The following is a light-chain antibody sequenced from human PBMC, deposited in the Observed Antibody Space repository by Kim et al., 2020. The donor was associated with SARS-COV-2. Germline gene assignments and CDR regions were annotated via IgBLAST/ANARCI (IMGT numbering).Light chain of an antibody. Sequence: RPASIAGKSSQSLLHSNGKTYLVWYVKKPGQSPQRLVNEVSKRFSGVPDSVSGGGSGTEFTLKISRVEAEDVGVYYCMQNIQLPTFGQGTRLE. CDR3: MQNIQLPT. V-gene: IGKV2D-29*02. CDR1: QSLLHSNGKTY. CDR2: EVS. J-gene: IGKJ5*01.